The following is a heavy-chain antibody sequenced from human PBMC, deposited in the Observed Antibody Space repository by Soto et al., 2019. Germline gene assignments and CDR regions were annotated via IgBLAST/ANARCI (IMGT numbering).Heavy chain of an antibody. V-gene: IGHV3-11*06. CDR3: ARDTPPYSSSSGYYYYYGMDV. Sequence: QVQLVESGGGLVKPGGSLRLSCAASGFNFSEYYMSWIRQAPGKGLEWVSYISSSSSYTNYADSVKGRFTISRDNAKNSLYLKMNSLRAEDTAVYYCARDTPPYSSSSGYYYYYGMDVWGQGTTVTVSS. CDR1: GFNFSEYY. D-gene: IGHD6-6*01. CDR2: ISSSSSYT. J-gene: IGHJ6*02.